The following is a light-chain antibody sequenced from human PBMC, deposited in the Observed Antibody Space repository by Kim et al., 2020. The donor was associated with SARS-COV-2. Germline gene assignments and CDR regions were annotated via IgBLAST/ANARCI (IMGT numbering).Light chain of an antibody. CDR1: QSVSSY. CDR3: QQRSNWPLT. J-gene: IGKJ4*01. CDR2: DAS. V-gene: IGKV3-11*01. Sequence: VTPGERATLSCRASQSVSSYLAWYQQKPGQAPRLLIYDASNRATGIPARFSGSGSGTDFTLTISSLEPEDFAVYYCQQRSNWPLTFGGGTKVDIK.